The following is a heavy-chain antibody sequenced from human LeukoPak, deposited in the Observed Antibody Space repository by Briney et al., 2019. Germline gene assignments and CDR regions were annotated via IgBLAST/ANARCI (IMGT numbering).Heavy chain of an antibody. J-gene: IGHJ6*02. D-gene: IGHD4-23*01. Sequence: SETLSLTCAVYGGSFSGYYWSWIRQSPGKGLEWIGEINHSGSTNYNPSLKSRVTISVDTSKNQFSLKLSSVTAADTAVYYCARSGLRWSYYYYGMDVWGQGTTVTVSS. V-gene: IGHV4-34*01. CDR1: GGSFSGYY. CDR2: INHSGST. CDR3: ARSGLRWSYYYYGMDV.